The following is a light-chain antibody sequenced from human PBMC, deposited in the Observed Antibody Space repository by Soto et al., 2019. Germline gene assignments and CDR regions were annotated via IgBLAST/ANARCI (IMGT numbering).Light chain of an antibody. CDR1: QGISSY. J-gene: IGKJ1*01. V-gene: IGKV1-8*01. CDR3: QQYYSYPHT. CDR2: AES. Sequence: AIRMTQSPSSFSASTGDRVTITCRASQGISSYLAWNQQKQGKAPQLLIYAESTLQSGVPSRFSGSGSGTDFTLTISCLQSEDFATYYCQQYYSYPHTFGQGTKVEIK.